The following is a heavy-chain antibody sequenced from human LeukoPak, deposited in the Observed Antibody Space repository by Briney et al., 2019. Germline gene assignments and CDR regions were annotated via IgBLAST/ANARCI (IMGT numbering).Heavy chain of an antibody. V-gene: IGHV3-30-3*01. CDR2: ISYDGSHK. CDR1: GFTFSSYA. Sequence: PGGSLRLSCAASGFTFSSYAMHWVRQAPGKGLEWVAVISYDGSHKYYADSVKGRFIVSRDNPKNTLYLQMNSLRAEDTAVYYCARVGGSGIVVVPAALNYFDYWGQGTLVTVSS. D-gene: IGHD2-2*01. J-gene: IGHJ4*02. CDR3: ARVGGSGIVVVPAALNYFDY.